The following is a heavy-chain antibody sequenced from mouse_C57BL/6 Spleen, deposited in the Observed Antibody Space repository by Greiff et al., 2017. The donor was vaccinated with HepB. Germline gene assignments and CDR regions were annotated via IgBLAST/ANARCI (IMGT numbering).Heavy chain of an antibody. D-gene: IGHD4-1*01. CDR2: IYPGDGDT. CDR1: GYAFSSYW. V-gene: IGHV1-80*01. Sequence: VQLQQSGAELVKPGASVKISCKASGYAFSSYWMNWVKQRPGKGLEWIGQIYPGDGDTNYNGKFKGKATLTADKSSSTAYMQLSSLTSEDSAVYFCAGMGLTGPYWYFDVWGTGTTVTVSS. CDR3: AGMGLTGPYWYFDV. J-gene: IGHJ1*03.